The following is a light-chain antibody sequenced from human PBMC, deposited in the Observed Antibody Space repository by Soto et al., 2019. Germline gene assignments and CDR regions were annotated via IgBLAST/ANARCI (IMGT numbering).Light chain of an antibody. CDR1: QSVSSSF. V-gene: IGKV3-20*01. CDR2: GAS. J-gene: IGKJ3*01. CDR3: QHYGTSPPLFT. Sequence: EIVLTQSPGTLSLSPGERATLSCRASQSVSSSFLAWYQQKHGQAPRLLIYGASSRAAGIPDRFSGRGSGTGFTLTISSLEPNDFAVYYCQHYGTSPPLFTFGPGTKVDIK.